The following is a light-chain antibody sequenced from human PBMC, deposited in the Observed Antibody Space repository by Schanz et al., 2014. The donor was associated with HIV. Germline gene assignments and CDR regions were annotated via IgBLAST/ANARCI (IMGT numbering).Light chain of an antibody. J-gene: IGKJ4*01. CDR3: QQYNT. CDR1: QSIGSN. Sequence: EMVMTQSPATLSASPGERATLSCRASQSIGSNLAWYQQKPGQAPRLLISGASSRATGIPDRFSGSGSGTDFTLTINRLEPEDFAVYYCQQYNTFGGGTKVEIK. V-gene: IGKV3D-15*01. CDR2: GAS.